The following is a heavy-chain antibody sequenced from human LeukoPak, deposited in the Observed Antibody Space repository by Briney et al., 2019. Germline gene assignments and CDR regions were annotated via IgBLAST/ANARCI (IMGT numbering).Heavy chain of an antibody. CDR1: GFTFSSYG. Sequence: GSLRLSCAAPGFTFSSYGMHWVRQAPGKGLEWVAVISYDGSNKYYADSVKGRFTISRDNSKNTLYLQMNSLRAEDTAVYYCAKGGPLTTVTRGDYYYMDVWGKGPRSPSP. J-gene: IGHJ6*03. CDR3: AKGGPLTTVTRGDYYYMDV. V-gene: IGHV3-30*18. D-gene: IGHD4-17*01. CDR2: ISYDGSNK.